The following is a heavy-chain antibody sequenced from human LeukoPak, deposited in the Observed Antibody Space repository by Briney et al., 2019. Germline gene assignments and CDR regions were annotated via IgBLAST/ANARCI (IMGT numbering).Heavy chain of an antibody. CDR3: ARAPGYCSTTSCEYYYYMDV. D-gene: IGHD2-2*01. J-gene: IGHJ6*03. CDR2: VYTSGST. Sequence: SETLSLTCTIAGGSLSSYYWSWLRQPAGKGLEWIGRVYTSGSTNYNPSLKSRVTMSIDTSKNQFSLEVSSVTAADTAVYYCARAPGYCSTTSCEYYYYMDVWGKGTTVTVSS. CDR1: GGSLSSYY. V-gene: IGHV4-4*07.